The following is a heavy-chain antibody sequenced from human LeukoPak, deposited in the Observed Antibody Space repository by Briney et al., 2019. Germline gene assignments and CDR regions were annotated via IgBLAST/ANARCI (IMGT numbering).Heavy chain of an antibody. J-gene: IGHJ4*02. CDR3: ARQSLNDFWSGYSFDY. Sequence: GASVKVSCKASGYTFTSYGISWVRQAPGQGLEWMGWISAYNGNTNYAQKLQGRVTMTTDTSTSTAYMELRSLRSDDTAVYYCARQSLNDFWSGYSFDYWGLGTLVTVSS. CDR2: ISAYNGNT. V-gene: IGHV1-18*01. D-gene: IGHD3-3*01. CDR1: GYTFTSYG.